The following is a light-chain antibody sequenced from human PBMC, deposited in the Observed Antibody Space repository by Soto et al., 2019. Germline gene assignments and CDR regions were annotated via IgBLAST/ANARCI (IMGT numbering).Light chain of an antibody. Sequence: TQSPVTLSVSPGEGATLSCRASQSISSDFAWYQQQTGQAPRFLINHASTRATGIPARFSGSGSGTAFTLTITSLQSEDSVVYYCQQYNFSPPNTFGGGTKVDI. CDR1: QSISSD. CDR2: HAS. J-gene: IGKJ4*01. V-gene: IGKV3-15*01. CDR3: QQYNFSPPNT.